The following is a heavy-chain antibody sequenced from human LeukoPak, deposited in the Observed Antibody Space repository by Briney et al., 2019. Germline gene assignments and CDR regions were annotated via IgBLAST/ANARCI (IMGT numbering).Heavy chain of an antibody. CDR3: ARGHTLLWFGAGGPDYYYYMDV. CDR1: GFTFSSYS. CDR2: ISSSSSYI. Sequence: PGGSLRLSCAASGFTFSSYSMNWVRQAPWKGLEWVSSISSSSSYIYYADSVKGRFTISRDNAKNSLYLQMNSLRAEDTAVYYCARGHTLLWFGAGGPDYYYYMDVWGKGTTVTVSS. D-gene: IGHD3-10*01. J-gene: IGHJ6*03. V-gene: IGHV3-21*01.